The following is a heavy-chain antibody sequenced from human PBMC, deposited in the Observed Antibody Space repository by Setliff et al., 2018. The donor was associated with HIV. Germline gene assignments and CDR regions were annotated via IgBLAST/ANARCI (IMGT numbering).Heavy chain of an antibody. D-gene: IGHD3-9*01. Sequence: TGGSLRLACAASGFIFSSYEMNWVRQAPGKGLEWVSYISSSGSPIHYADSVRGRFTISRDNAQNSLYLQMNSLRAEDTAVYYCAREPHELRYFDWLLYPAYYYYGMDVWGQGTTVTVSS. J-gene: IGHJ6*02. CDR2: ISSSGSPI. CDR3: AREPHELRYFDWLLYPAYYYYGMDV. V-gene: IGHV3-48*03. CDR1: GFIFSSYE.